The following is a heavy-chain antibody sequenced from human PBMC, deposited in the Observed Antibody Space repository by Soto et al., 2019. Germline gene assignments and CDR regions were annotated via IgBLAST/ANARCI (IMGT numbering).Heavy chain of an antibody. CDR3: ARYYNWSYDY. J-gene: IGHJ4*02. Sequence: GGSLRLSCAASGFTFSSHWMHWVRQAPGKGLEWVSHIGPDGSSTRDADSVQGRFTISRDNARNTLYLQMNSLRNDDTAVYYCARYYNWSYDYCGQGILVTVSS. CDR1: GFTFSSHW. CDR2: IGPDGSST. D-gene: IGHD1-1*01. V-gene: IGHV3-74*01.